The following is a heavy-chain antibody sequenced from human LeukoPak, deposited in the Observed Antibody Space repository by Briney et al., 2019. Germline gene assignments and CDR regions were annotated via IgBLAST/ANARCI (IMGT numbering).Heavy chain of an antibody. CDR1: GFTFSSYA. V-gene: IGHV3-23*01. CDR2: ISGSGGST. D-gene: IGHD3-16*01. CDR3: AKGYYDYVWGSYYFDY. Sequence: GGSLRLSCAASGFTFSSYAMSWVRQAPGKGLEWVSAISGSGGSTYYADSVKGRFTISRDNFRDTLYLQMNSLRAEDTAVYYCAKGYYDYVWGSYYFDYWGQGTLVTVSS. J-gene: IGHJ4*02.